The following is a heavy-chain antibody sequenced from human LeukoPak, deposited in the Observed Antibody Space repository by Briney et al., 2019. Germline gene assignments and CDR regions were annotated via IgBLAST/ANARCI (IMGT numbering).Heavy chain of an antibody. Sequence: GASVKVSCKASGYTFTGYYMHWVRQAPGQGLEWMGWINPNSGGTNYAQKFQGRVTMTRDTSISTAYMELSRLRSDDTAVYYCARGPATRAAKQQLLFSSQHWGQAPWSPSPQ. V-gene: IGHV1-2*02. CDR2: INPNSGGT. CDR1: GYTFTGYY. D-gene: IGHD6-13*01. J-gene: IGHJ1*01. CDR3: ARGPATRAAKQQLLFSSQH.